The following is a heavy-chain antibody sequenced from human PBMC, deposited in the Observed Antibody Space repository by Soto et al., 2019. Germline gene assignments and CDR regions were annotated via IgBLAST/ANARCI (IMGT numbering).Heavy chain of an antibody. CDR2: ISYDGSNK. CDR1: GFTFSSYA. CDR3: ARDRDIVVVKAHVPMAFDP. V-gene: IGHV3-30-3*01. J-gene: IGHJ5*02. D-gene: IGHD2-2*01. Sequence: GGSLRLSCAASGFTFSSYAMHWVRQAPGKGLEWVAVISYDGSNKYYADSVKGRFTISRDNSKNTLYLQMNSLRAEDTAVYYCARDRDIVVVKAHVPMAFDPWGQGTLVTVS.